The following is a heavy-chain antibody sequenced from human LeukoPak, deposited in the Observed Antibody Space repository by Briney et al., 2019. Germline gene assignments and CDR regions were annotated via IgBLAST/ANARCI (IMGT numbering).Heavy chain of an antibody. J-gene: IGHJ6*02. V-gene: IGHV3-15*01. D-gene: IGHD2-15*01. Sequence: PGGSLRLSCAASGFTFSDHYMDWVRQAPGKGLEWVGRIKSKTDGGTTDYAVPVKGRFTISRDDSKNTLYLQMNSLKTEDTAVYYCTTDPRRCSGGSCYFRYYYGMDVWGQGTTVTVSS. CDR3: TTDPRRCSGGSCYFRYYYGMDV. CDR1: GFTFSDHY. CDR2: IKSKTDGGTT.